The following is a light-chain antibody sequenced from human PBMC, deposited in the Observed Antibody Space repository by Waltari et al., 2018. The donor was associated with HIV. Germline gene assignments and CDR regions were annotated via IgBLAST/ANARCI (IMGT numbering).Light chain of an antibody. CDR3: MIWHSSAWV. CDR2: YRSDSDK. Sequence: QAVLTQPASLSASPGASASLTCTLRSGINVGTYRIYWYQQKPGSPPRYLLRYRSDSDKEQGSGVPSRFAGSKDGSANAGILLISGLQSEDEADYDCMIWHSSAWVFGGGTKLTVL. CDR1: SGINVGTYR. J-gene: IGLJ3*02. V-gene: IGLV5-45*01.